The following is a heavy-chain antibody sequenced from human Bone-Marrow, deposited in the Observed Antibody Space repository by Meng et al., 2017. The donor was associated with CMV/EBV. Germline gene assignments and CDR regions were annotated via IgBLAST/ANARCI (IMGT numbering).Heavy chain of an antibody. V-gene: IGHV1-18*01. D-gene: IGHD2-2*02. CDR3: ARAGYCSSTSCYTLRFGEHYYGMDV. CDR2: ISAYNGNT. Sequence: ASVKVSCKASGYTFTSYGIRWVRQAPGQGLEWMGWISAYNGNTNYAQKLQGRVTMTTDTSTSTAYMELRSLRSDDTAVYYCARAGYCSSTSCYTLRFGEHYYGMDVWGQGTTVTVSS. CDR1: GYTFTSYG. J-gene: IGHJ6*02.